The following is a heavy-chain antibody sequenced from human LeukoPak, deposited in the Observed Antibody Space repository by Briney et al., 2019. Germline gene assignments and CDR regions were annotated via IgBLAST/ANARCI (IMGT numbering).Heavy chain of an antibody. J-gene: IGHJ4*02. D-gene: IGHD3-22*01. V-gene: IGHV4-4*07. CDR2: IYTSGST. CDR3: ARRGFYEGTGFFDY. CDR1: GGSISSYY. Sequence: PSETLSLTCTVSGGSISSYYWSWIRQPAGKGLEWIGRIYTSGSTNYNPSLKSRVTISIDTSKNQFSLRLSSVTAADTAVYYCARRGFYEGTGFFDYWGQGTLVTVSS.